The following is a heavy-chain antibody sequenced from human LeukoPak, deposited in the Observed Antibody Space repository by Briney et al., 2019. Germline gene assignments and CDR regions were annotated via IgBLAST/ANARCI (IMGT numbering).Heavy chain of an antibody. CDR1: GFTFSSYS. CDR3: ARDGPGGYHDY. J-gene: IGHJ4*02. V-gene: IGHV3-48*04. CDR2: ISSSSSTI. Sequence: GGSLRLSCAASGFTFSSYSMNWVRQAPGKGLEWVSYISSSSSTIYYADSVKGRFTISRDNAKNSLYLQMNSLRAEDTAMYYCARDGPGGYHDYWGQGTLVTVSS. D-gene: IGHD5-18*01.